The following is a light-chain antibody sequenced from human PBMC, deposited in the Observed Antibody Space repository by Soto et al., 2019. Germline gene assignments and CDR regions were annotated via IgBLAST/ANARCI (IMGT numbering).Light chain of an antibody. J-gene: IGKJ2*01. CDR3: QQRSNWPPYT. CDR2: DAS. Sequence: EIVLTQSPATLSLSPGERATLSCRASQSVSNYLAWYQQKPGQAPRLLIYDASNRATGIPARFSGSGSGTDFTRTISSLEPEDFAFYYCQQRSNWPPYTFGQGTKLEIK. CDR1: QSVSNY. V-gene: IGKV3-11*01.